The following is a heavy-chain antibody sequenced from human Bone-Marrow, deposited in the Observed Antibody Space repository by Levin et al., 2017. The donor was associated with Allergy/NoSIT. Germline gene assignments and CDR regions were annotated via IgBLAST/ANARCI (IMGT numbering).Heavy chain of an antibody. CDR2: IIPIFGTA. D-gene: IGHD2-2*01. CDR1: GGTFSSYA. Sequence: PGASVKVSCKASGGTFSSYAISWVRQAPGQGLEWMGGIIPIFGTANYAQKFQGRVTITADESTSTAYMELSSLRSEDTAVYYCARGCSSTSCPTFGYYYYGMDVWGQGTTVTVSS. J-gene: IGHJ6*02. V-gene: IGHV1-69*13. CDR3: ARGCSSTSCPTFGYYYYGMDV.